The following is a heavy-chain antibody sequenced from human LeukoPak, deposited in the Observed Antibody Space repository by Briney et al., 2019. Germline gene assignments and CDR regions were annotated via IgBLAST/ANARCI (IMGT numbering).Heavy chain of an antibody. Sequence: PSQTLSLTCTVSGGSISSGSYYWSWIRQPAGKGLEWIGRIYTSGSTNYNPSLKSRVTISVDTSKNQFSLKLSSVTAADTAVYYCARDPKNSGAFDYWGQGTLVTVSS. V-gene: IGHV4-61*02. D-gene: IGHD2/OR15-2a*01. J-gene: IGHJ4*02. CDR3: ARDPKNSGAFDY. CDR1: GGSISSGSYY. CDR2: IYTSGST.